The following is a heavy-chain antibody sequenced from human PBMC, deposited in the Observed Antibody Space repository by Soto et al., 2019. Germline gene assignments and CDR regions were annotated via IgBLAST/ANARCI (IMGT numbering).Heavy chain of an antibody. J-gene: IGHJ5*02. CDR2: IYYSGST. Sequence: LSLTCTVSGGSISSGGYYWSWIRQHPGRGLEWIGYIYYSGSTYYNPSLKSRVTISLDTSKNQFSLKLSSVTAADTAVYYCPRGRAGFFWSGRSDNWFDPWGQGTLVTVSS. D-gene: IGHD3-3*01. CDR3: PRGRAGFFWSGRSDNWFDP. CDR1: GGSISSGGYY. V-gene: IGHV4-31*03.